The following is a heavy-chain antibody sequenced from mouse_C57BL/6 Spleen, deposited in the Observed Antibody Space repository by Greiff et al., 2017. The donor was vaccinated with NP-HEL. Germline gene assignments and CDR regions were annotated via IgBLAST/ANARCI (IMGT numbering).Heavy chain of an antibody. CDR2: IDPSDSYT. J-gene: IGHJ2*01. CDR1: GYTFTSYW. CDR3: ARGITTVVDDFDY. Sequence: QVQLQQPGAELVKPGASVKLSCKASGYTFTSYWMQWVKQRPGQGLEWIGEIDPSDSYTNYNQKFKGKATLTVDTSSSTAYMQLSSLTSEDSAVYYCARGITTVVDDFDYWGKGTTLTVSS. V-gene: IGHV1-50*01. D-gene: IGHD1-1*01.